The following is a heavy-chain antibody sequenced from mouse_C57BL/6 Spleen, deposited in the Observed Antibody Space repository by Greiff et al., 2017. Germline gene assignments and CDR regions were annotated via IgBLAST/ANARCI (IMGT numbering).Heavy chain of an antibody. CDR1: GYTFTSYW. D-gene: IGHD1-1*01. Sequence: QVQLQQPGAELVKPGASVTLSCKASGYTFTSYWMHWVKQRPGQGLEWIGMIHPNSGSTNYNEKFKSKGTLTVDNSSSTAYMQLSSLTSEDSAVYYCARYYGSSYGYWGQGTTLTVSS. CDR2: IHPNSGST. J-gene: IGHJ2*01. CDR3: ARYYGSSYGY. V-gene: IGHV1-64*01.